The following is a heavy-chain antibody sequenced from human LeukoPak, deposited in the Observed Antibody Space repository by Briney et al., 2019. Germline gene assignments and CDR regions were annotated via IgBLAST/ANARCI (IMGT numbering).Heavy chain of an antibody. D-gene: IGHD5-12*01. J-gene: IGHJ4*02. CDR1: GGTFSSYA. CDR3: ARTGAIEAFDY. CDR2: IIPILGIA. V-gene: IGHV1-69*04. Sequence: ASVKVSCKASGGTFSSYAISWVRQAPGQGLEWMGRIIPILGIANYAQKLQGRVTMTTDTSTSTAYMELRSLRSDDTAVYYCARTGAIEAFDYWGQGTLVTVSS.